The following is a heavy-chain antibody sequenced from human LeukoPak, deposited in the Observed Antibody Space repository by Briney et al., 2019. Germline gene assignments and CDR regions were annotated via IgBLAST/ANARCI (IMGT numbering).Heavy chain of an antibody. D-gene: IGHD6-13*01. CDR1: GGSISSYY. CDR2: IYYSGST. J-gene: IGHJ4*02. CDR3: ARENRGAAAGTISPFDY. Sequence: SETLSLTCTVSGGSISSYYWSWIRQPPGKGLEWIGYIYYSGSTNYNPSLKSRVTISVDTSKNQFSLKLSSVTAADTAVYYCARENRGAAAGTISPFDYWGQGTLVTVSS. V-gene: IGHV4-59*01.